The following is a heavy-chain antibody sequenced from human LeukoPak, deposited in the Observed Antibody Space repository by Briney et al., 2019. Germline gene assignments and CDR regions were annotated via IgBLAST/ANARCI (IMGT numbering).Heavy chain of an antibody. V-gene: IGHV3-23*01. Sequence: SGGSLRLSCEASGFTFGSHAMYWVRQAPGKGLEWVAGIFGSGGSPHYADSVKGRFTISRDNSRNTVYLRINSLRADDTAVYYCGKTTVGYSSGQKPAWPVDYWGQGTLVTVSS. CDR2: IFGSGGSP. CDR3: GKTTVGYSSGQKPAWPVDY. CDR1: GFTFGSHA. D-gene: IGHD5-18*01. J-gene: IGHJ4*02.